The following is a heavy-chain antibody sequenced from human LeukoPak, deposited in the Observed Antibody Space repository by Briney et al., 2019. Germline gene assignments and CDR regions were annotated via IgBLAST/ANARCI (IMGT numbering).Heavy chain of an antibody. J-gene: IGHJ6*03. D-gene: IGHD6-6*01. CDR1: GYTFTGHY. CDR3: ARQLSSSLYYYYYYMDV. CDR2: IHPNTGGT. Sequence: ASVKVSCKASGYTFTGHYIHWVRQAPGQGLEWMGWIHPNTGGTKYAQKFQGRVTMTTDTSTSTAYMELRSLRSDDTAVYYCARQLSSSLYYYYYYMDVWGKGTTVTVSS. V-gene: IGHV1-2*02.